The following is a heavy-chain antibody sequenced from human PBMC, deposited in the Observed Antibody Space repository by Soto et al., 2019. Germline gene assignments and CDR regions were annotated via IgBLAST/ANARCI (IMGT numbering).Heavy chain of an antibody. CDR3: ARDRVYSSSWVDY. Sequence: QVQLVESGGGVVQPGRSLRLSCAASGFTFSSYAMHWVRQAPGKGLEWVAVISYDGSNKYYADSVKGRFTISRDNSKNTLDLQMNSLRAEDTAVYDCARDRVYSSSWVDYWGQGTLVTVSS. CDR2: ISYDGSNK. V-gene: IGHV3-30-3*01. D-gene: IGHD6-13*01. J-gene: IGHJ4*02. CDR1: GFTFSSYA.